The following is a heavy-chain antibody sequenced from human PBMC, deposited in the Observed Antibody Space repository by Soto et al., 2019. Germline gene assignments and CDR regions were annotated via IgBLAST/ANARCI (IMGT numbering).Heavy chain of an antibody. CDR3: ARDVASYDYGDFYGMDV. D-gene: IGHD4-17*01. J-gene: IGHJ6*02. CDR2: IRSKAYGGTT. Sequence: EVQLLESGGGLVKPGRTLRLSCTASGFTFGDYTMAWFRPAPGGGLEWVSFIRSKAYGGTTEYAASVKGRFTISRDDSKSIAYLQMNRLQSEDTAVYYCARDVASYDYGDFYGMDVWGQGTTVTVSS. V-gene: IGHV3-49*05. CDR1: GFTFGDYT.